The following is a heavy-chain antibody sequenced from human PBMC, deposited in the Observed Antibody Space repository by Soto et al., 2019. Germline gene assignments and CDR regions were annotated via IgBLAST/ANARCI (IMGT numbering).Heavy chain of an antibody. J-gene: IGHJ4*02. CDR1: GYTFTSYG. CDR3: ARDADYYDSSGCFDY. D-gene: IGHD3-22*01. V-gene: IGHV1-18*04. CDR2: ISAYNGNT. Sequence: ASVKVSGKASGYTFTSYGISWVRQAPGQGLEWMGWISAYNGNTNYAQKLQGRVTMTTDTSTSTAYMELRSLRSDDTAVYYCARDADYYDSSGCFDYWGQGTLVTVSS.